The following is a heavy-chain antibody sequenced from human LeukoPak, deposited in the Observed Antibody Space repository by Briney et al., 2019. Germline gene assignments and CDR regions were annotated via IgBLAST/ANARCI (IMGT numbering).Heavy chain of an antibody. D-gene: IGHD1-26*01. Sequence: PLETLSLTCTVSGGSISSSSYYWGWIRQPPGKGLEWIGSIYYSGSTYYNPSLKSRVTISVDTSKNQFSLKLSSVTAAGTAVYYCARVAVGATRSYYYYGMDVWGQGTTVTVSS. CDR2: IYYSGST. J-gene: IGHJ6*02. CDR3: ARVAVGATRSYYYYGMDV. V-gene: IGHV4-39*07. CDR1: GGSISSSSYY.